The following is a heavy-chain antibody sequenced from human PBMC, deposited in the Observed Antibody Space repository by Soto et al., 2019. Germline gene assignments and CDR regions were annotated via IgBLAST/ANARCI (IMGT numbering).Heavy chain of an antibody. J-gene: IGHJ5*02. CDR3: ARRGYDFWSGYLGWFDP. D-gene: IGHD3-3*01. CDR2: IYYSGST. Sequence: QLQLQESGPGLVKPSETLSLTCTVSGGSISSSSYYWGWIRQPPGKGLEWIGSIYYSGSTYYNPSLKSRVTISVDTSKNQFSLKLSSVTAADTAVYYCARRGYDFWSGYLGWFDPWGQGTLVTVSS. CDR1: GGSISSSSYY. V-gene: IGHV4-39*01.